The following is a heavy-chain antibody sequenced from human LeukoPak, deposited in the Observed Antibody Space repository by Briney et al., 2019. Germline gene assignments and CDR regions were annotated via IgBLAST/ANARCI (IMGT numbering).Heavy chain of an antibody. CDR1: GGSISSYY. Sequence: SETLSLTCTVSGGSISSYYWSWIRQPPGKGLEWIGYIYYSGSTNYNPSLKSRVTISVDTSKNQFSLKLSSVTAADTAVYYCARGFHYYDSSGYNPDWFDPWGQGTLVTVSS. D-gene: IGHD3-22*01. CDR3: ARGFHYYDSSGYNPDWFDP. V-gene: IGHV4-59*01. CDR2: IYYSGST. J-gene: IGHJ5*02.